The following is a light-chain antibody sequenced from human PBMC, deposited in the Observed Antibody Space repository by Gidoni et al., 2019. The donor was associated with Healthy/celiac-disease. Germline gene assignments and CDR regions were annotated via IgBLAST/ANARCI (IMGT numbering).Light chain of an antibody. CDR1: SSDVGGSNY. V-gene: IGLV2-14*01. CDR2: EVS. Sequence: QSALTQPASVSGSPGQSLTISCTGTSSDVGGSNYVSWYQQHPGKAPKLMIYEVSNRPSGVSNRFSGSKSGNTASLTISGLQAEDEADYYCSSYTSSSTLDVFGTGTKVTVL. CDR3: SSYTSSSTLDV. J-gene: IGLJ1*01.